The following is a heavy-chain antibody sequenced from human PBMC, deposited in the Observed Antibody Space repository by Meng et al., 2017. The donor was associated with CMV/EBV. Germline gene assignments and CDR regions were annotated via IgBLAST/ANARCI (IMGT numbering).Heavy chain of an antibody. D-gene: IGHD2-15*01. J-gene: IGHJ4*02. CDR2: IIPIFGKA. V-gene: IGHV1-69*12. CDR1: GGTFSSYA. CDR3: ARVCGGSCFDY. Sequence: QVQVVEAGVEGKKPGASVKVSCKASGGTFSSYAISWVRQAPGQGLEWMGGIIPIFGKANYAQKFQGRVTITADESTSTAYMELSSLRSEDTAVYYCARVCGGSCFDYWGQGTLVTASS.